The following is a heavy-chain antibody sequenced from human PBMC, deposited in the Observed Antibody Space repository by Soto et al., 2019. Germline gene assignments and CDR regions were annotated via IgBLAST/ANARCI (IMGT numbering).Heavy chain of an antibody. CDR1: GGSISSGGYY. Sequence: QVQLQESGPGLVKPSQTLSLTCTVSGGSISSGGYYWSWIRQHPGKGLEWIGYIYYSGSTYYNPSLKSRVTISVDTSKNPFSLKLSSVTAADTAVYYCARVGGSSGWYGYFDYWGQGTLVTVSS. CDR3: ARVGGSSGWYGYFDY. D-gene: IGHD6-19*01. V-gene: IGHV4-31*03. CDR2: IYYSGST. J-gene: IGHJ4*02.